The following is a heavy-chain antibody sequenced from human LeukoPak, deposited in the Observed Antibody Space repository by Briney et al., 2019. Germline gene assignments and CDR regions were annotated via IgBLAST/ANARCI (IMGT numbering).Heavy chain of an antibody. Sequence: GGYLRLSCAASGFTFSSYWMSWVRQAPGKGLEWLANIKQDGSEKYYVDSVKGRFTISRDNAKNSLYLQMNSLRAEDTAVYYCAREAYYDFWSGYWKNDYWGQGTLVTVSS. CDR3: AREAYYDFWSGYWKNDY. V-gene: IGHV3-7*01. CDR1: GFTFSSYW. CDR2: IKQDGSEK. D-gene: IGHD3-3*01. J-gene: IGHJ4*02.